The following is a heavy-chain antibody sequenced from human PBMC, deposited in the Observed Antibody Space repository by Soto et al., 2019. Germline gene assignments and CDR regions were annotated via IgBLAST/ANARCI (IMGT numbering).Heavy chain of an antibody. V-gene: IGHV1-18*01. Sequence: QVQLVQSGAEVKKPGASVKVSCKASGYTFTTYGITWVRQAPGQGLEWMGWINTYNGKTYYAQKLQGRVTMTTDTSTSTAYMELRRLRSDDTAVYYCAKRTSGTTWGESDYWGQGTLVTVSS. CDR1: GYTFTTYG. CDR3: AKRTSGTTWGESDY. J-gene: IGHJ4*02. CDR2: INTYNGKT. D-gene: IGHD4-17*01.